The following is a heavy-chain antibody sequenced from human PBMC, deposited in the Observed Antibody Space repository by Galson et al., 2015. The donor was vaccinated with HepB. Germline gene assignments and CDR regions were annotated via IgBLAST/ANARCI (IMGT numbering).Heavy chain of an antibody. D-gene: IGHD2-2*02. CDR3: AKEMGQLLYNYFSYGMDL. CDR1: GFSLEHNA. V-gene: IGHV3-9*01. CDR2: ISWNSGTI. Sequence: SLRLSCAASGFSLEHNAMHWVRHAPGKGLEWVSGISWNSGTIGYADSVKGRFTISRDNAKSSLYLQMNSLRAEDTALYYCAKEMGQLLYNYFSYGMDLWGQGTTVIVSS. J-gene: IGHJ6*02.